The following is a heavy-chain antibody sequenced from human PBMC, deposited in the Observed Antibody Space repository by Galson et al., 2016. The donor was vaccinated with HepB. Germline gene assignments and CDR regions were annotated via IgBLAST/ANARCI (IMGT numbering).Heavy chain of an antibody. V-gene: IGHV3-48*02. Sequence: CLRLSCAASGFTFSRYSMNWLRQAPGTGREWMSYMCCSRNTRRVIYYAESVKGRVTIPRDDARDSLYLEMNSLRDDDTAVYYCAREGGCSGDADYWGQGTLVTVSS. D-gene: IGHD3-10*02. CDR3: AREGGCSGDADY. J-gene: IGHJ4*02. CDR1: GFTFSRYS. CDR2: MCCSRNTRRVI.